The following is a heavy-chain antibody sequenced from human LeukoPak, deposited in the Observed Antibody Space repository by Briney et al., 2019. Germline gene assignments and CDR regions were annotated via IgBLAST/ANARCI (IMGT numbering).Heavy chain of an antibody. CDR2: ISGYNGNI. CDR3: ARTCSAGSTNCYTDF. J-gene: IGHJ4*02. CDR1: GYTFTTYG. Sequence: ASVKVSCKASGYTFTTYGISWVRQARGQGLEWMGWISGYNGNINYEQKFQGRVTMTTDTSTSTAYMELRTLRSDDTAVYYCARTCSAGSTNCYTDFWGQGTLVTVSS. D-gene: IGHD2-2*02. V-gene: IGHV1-18*01.